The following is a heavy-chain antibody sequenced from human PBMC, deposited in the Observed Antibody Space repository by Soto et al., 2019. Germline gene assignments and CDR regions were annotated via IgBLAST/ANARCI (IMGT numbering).Heavy chain of an antibody. J-gene: IGHJ6*02. CDR1: GGNPSNSA. CDR2: IIPVFGII. V-gene: IGHV1-69*01. CDR3: AGGRIVVAGSSAYYSMDV. Sequence: QVHLLLQSGAEVKKPGSSVKVACKASGGNPSNSAISWVRQAPGQGLEWMGGIIPVFGIISHAQNFQGRVTITADESTRTDYMELSSLRSEDTAVYFCAGGRIVVAGSSAYYSMDVWGQGTTVTVSS. D-gene: IGHD6-19*01.